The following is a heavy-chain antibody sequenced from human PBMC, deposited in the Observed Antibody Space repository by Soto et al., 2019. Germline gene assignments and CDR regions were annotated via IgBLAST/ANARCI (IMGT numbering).Heavy chain of an antibody. V-gene: IGHV1-69*02. CDR2: IIPILGIA. CDR1: GGTFSCYT. CDR3: ARFDEGDGAYDYHYMDS. D-gene: IGHD2-8*01. J-gene: IGHJ6*03. Sequence: QVQLVQSGAEVKKPGSSVKVSCKASGGTFSCYTISWVRQAPGQGLEWMGRIIPILGIANYAKKIQGRVTITADKSTSTTYMELSSLKSEDTSGYYYARFDEGDGAYDYHYMDSWGKVTTVTVS.